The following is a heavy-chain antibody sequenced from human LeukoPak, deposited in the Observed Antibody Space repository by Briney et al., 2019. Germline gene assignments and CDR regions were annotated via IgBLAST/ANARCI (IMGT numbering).Heavy chain of an antibody. V-gene: IGHV3-33*06. CDR3: AKGLGDTAMVTDD. D-gene: IGHD5-18*01. CDR2: IWYDGSNK. Sequence: PGGSLRLSCAASGFTFSSYGMHWVRQAPGKGLEWVAVIWYDGSNKYYADSVKGRFTISRDNSKNTLYLQMNSLRAEDTAVYYCAKGLGDTAMVTDDWGQGTLVTVSS. J-gene: IGHJ4*02. CDR1: GFTFSSYG.